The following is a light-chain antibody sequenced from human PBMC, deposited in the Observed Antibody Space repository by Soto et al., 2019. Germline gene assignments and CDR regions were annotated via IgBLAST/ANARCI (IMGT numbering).Light chain of an antibody. J-gene: IGKJ1*01. V-gene: IGKV3-20*01. CDR1: ESVSSSY. CDR2: GAS. CDR3: QQYGSSPPWT. Sequence: EIVLTQSPGTLSLSPGERATLSCRASESVSSSYLAWYQQKPGQAPRLLIFGASSRATGTPDRFSGSGSGTDFTLTIGRLEPEDFAVYYCQQYGSSPPWTFGQGTKV.